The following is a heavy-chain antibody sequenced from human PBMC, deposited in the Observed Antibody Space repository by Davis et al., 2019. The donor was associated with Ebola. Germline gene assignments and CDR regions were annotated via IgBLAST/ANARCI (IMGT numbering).Heavy chain of an antibody. D-gene: IGHD1-1*01. Sequence: HTGGSLRLSCEGSGFTFSLYWMHWVRQVPGKGLVWVSCINGDESSRTYADAVKGRFTISRDNAKNTVYLQMNSLSADDTGVYFCARDIVERRYGMDVWGQGTTVIVSS. J-gene: IGHJ6*02. V-gene: IGHV3-74*01. CDR1: GFTFSLYW. CDR2: INGDESSR. CDR3: ARDIVERRYGMDV.